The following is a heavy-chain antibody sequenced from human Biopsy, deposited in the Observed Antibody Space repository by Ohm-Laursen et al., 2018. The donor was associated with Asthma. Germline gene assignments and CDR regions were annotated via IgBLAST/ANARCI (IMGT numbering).Heavy chain of an antibody. J-gene: IGHJ6*02. Sequence: SVKVSCKTSGYTFNSTGITWVRQAPGQGLEWMGWISVYNGNTKVAQKLQDRVTMITDTSTSTAYMELRSLRSDDTAVYFCARAVDYSHYYGIDVWGQGSTVTVS. D-gene: IGHD3-10*01. V-gene: IGHV1-18*01. CDR3: ARAVDYSHYYGIDV. CDR2: ISVYNGNT. CDR1: GYTFNSTG.